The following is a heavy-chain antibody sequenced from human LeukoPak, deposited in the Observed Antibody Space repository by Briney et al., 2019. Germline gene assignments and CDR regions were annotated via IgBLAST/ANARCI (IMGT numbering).Heavy chain of an antibody. CDR3: ARGPNYDSSGYYYPTFDY. V-gene: IGHV3-11*04. J-gene: IGHJ4*02. D-gene: IGHD3-22*01. Sequence: GGSLRLSCAASGFTFSDYYMSWIRQAPGKGLEWVSYISSSGSSIYYAGSVKGRFTISRDNAKNSLYLQMNSLRAEDTAVYYCARGPNYDSSGYYYPTFDYWGQGTLVTASS. CDR1: GFTFSDYY. CDR2: ISSSGSSI.